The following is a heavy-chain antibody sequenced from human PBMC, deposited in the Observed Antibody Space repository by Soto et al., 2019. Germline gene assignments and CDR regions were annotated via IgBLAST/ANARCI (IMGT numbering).Heavy chain of an antibody. CDR1: GFSFSSYS. Sequence: GGSLRLSCTASGFSFSSYSMNWVRQAPGKGLEWVSSISSSSSYMYYADSVKGRFTISRDNAKNSLYLQMNSLRAEDTAVYYCARDQAGSRYYWPDYWGQGTLVTVSS. V-gene: IGHV3-21*01. CDR3: ARDQAGSRYYWPDY. J-gene: IGHJ4*02. D-gene: IGHD3-22*01. CDR2: ISSSSSYM.